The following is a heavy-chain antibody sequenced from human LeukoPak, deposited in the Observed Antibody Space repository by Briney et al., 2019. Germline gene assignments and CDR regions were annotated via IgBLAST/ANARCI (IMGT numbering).Heavy chain of an antibody. V-gene: IGHV3-23*01. CDR1: GFTFSSYA. Sequence: GGSLRLSCAASGFTFSSYAMSWVRQAPGKGLEWVSAISGSGGSTYYADSVKGRFTISRDNSKNTLYLQMTSLRAEDTAVYYCAKNTNAGSGSYGLNYFDYWGQGTLVTVSS. J-gene: IGHJ4*02. D-gene: IGHD3-10*01. CDR2: ISGSGGST. CDR3: AKNTNAGSGSYGLNYFDY.